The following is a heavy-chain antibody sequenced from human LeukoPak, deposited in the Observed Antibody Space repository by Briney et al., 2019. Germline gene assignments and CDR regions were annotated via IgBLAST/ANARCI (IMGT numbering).Heavy chain of an antibody. CDR2: INPNSGGT. V-gene: IGHV1-2*02. CDR3: ARMEPSYNWFDP. Sequence: ASVKVSCKASGYTFTGYYMHWVRQAPGQGLEWMEWINPNSGGTNYAQKFQGRVTMTRDTSISTAYMELSRLRSDDTAVYYCARMEPSYNWFDPWGQGTLVTVSS. J-gene: IGHJ5*02. D-gene: IGHD1-26*01. CDR1: GYTFTGYY.